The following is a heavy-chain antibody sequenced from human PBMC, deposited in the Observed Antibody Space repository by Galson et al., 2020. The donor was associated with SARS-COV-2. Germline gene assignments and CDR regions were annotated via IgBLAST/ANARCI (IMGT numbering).Heavy chain of an antibody. D-gene: IGHD5-18*01. J-gene: IGHJ4*02. CDR2: ISWDGGST. Sequence: GGSLRLSCAASGFTFDDYTMHWVRQAPGKGLEWVSLISWDGGSTYYADSVKGRFTISRDNSKNSLYLQMNSLRTEDTALYYCAKDISGGTYSYGFDYWGQGTLVTVSS. CDR1: GFTFDDYT. V-gene: IGHV3-43*01. CDR3: AKDISGGTYSYGFDY.